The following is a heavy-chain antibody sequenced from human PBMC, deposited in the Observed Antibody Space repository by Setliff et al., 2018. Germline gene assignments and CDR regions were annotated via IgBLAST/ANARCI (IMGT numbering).Heavy chain of an antibody. CDR3: AKDYDSSGYPRYYFDY. CDR2: ISWNSGSI. V-gene: IGHV3-9*03. CDR1: GFTFDDYA. Sequence: SCAASGFTFDDYAMHWVRQAPGKGLEWVSGISWNSGSIGYADSVKGRFTTSRDNAKNSLYLQMNSLRAEDMALYYCAKDYDSSGYPRYYFDYWGQGTLVTVSS. D-gene: IGHD3-22*01. J-gene: IGHJ4*02.